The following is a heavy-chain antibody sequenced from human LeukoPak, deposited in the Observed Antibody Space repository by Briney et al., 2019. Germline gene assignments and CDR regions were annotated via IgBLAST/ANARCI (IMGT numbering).Heavy chain of an antibody. V-gene: IGHV4-34*01. CDR3: ARHVDTLIRGDSGYFQQ. D-gene: IGHD3-10*01. J-gene: IGHJ1*01. CDR2: ISATETH. Sequence: SETLSLTCAVYGGSFSGYYWSWIRQPPGKGLECIGIISATETHYYNPSLRSRVTISVDTSKNQLSLKLKSVTAADSAVYFCARHVDTLIRGDSGYFQQWGQGTQVTVSS. CDR1: GGSFSGYY.